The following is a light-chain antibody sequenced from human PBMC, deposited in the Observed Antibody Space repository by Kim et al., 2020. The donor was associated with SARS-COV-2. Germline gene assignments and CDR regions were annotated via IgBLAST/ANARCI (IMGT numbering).Light chain of an antibody. CDR2: ANS. Sequence: QSVLTQPPSVSGAPGQRVTISCTGSSSNIGAGYDVHWYQQLPGTAPKLLIYANSNRPLGVPDRFSGSKSGTSASLAITGLQAEDEADYYCQSYDRSLSGSVFGGGTQLTVL. J-gene: IGLJ3*02. CDR3: QSYDRSLSGSV. CDR1: SSNIGAGYD. V-gene: IGLV1-40*01.